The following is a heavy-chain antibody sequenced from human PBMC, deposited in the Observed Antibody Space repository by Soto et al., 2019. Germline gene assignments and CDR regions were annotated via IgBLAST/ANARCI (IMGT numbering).Heavy chain of an antibody. CDR1: GFTFSSYA. J-gene: IGHJ5*02. D-gene: IGHD3-10*01. CDR2: ISYDGSNK. Sequence: GGSLRLSCAASGFTFSSYAMHWVRQAPGKGLEWVAVISYDGSNKYYADSVKGRFTISRDNSKNTLYLQMNSLRAEVTAVYYCARDALRWEFFSWFDPWGQGTLVTVS. V-gene: IGHV3-30-3*01. CDR3: ARDALRWEFFSWFDP.